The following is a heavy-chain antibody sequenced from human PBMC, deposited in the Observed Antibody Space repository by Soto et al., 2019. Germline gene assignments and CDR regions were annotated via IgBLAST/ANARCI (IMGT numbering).Heavy chain of an antibody. CDR3: ARGRDGSNYYFDY. Sequence: QVQLVQSGPEVKKPGSSVKVSCTASGGTFSDSVTSWVRQAPGQGLEWMGGIVPIFGKANLAEKFQDRVTITADESTSTAYMELSSLRSDDSAVYYCARGRDGSNYYFDYWGQGTLVTVSS. J-gene: IGHJ4*02. D-gene: IGHD3-10*01. CDR2: IVPIFGKA. V-gene: IGHV1-69*01. CDR1: GGTFSDSV.